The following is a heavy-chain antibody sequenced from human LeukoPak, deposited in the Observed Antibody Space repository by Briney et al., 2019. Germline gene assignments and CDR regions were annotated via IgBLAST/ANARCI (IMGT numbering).Heavy chain of an antibody. CDR2: INYSGNT. J-gene: IGHJ4*02. Sequence: SETLSLTCTVSGGSISSTNYYWGWIRQPPGKGLECIGSINYSGNTYYNPSLKSRLTISVDTSKKQFSLKLSSVTAADTAVYYCARETPYGSGSYPFDYWGQGILVTVSS. D-gene: IGHD3-10*01. CDR3: ARETPYGSGSYPFDY. V-gene: IGHV4-39*07. CDR1: GGSISSTNYY.